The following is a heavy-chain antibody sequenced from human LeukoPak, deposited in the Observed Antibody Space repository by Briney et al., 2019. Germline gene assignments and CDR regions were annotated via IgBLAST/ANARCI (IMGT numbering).Heavy chain of an antibody. D-gene: IGHD3-3*01. CDR2: ISSDGSNK. CDR3: ARDRGDFSFDP. J-gene: IGHJ5*02. Sequence: GGSLRLSCAASGFTLTSYAMHWVRQAPGKGLEWVTIISSDGSNKYYADSVKGRFTISRDKSKNTLFLQMNSLRAEDTAVYYCARDRGDFSFDPWGQGTLVTVSS. V-gene: IGHV3-30*04. CDR1: GFTLTSYA.